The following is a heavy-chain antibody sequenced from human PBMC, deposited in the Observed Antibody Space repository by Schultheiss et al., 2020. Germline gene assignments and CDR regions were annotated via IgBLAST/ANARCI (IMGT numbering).Heavy chain of an antibody. CDR3: AECVQLMTTVTSAY. Sequence: GGSLRLSCAASGFTFSSYGMHWVRQAPGKGLEWVAVISYDGSNKYYADSAKGRFTISRDNSKNTLYLQMNSLRAEDTAVYYCAECVQLMTTVTSAYWGQGTLVNGYS. CDR2: ISYDGSNK. CDR1: GFTFSSYG. J-gene: IGHJ4*02. D-gene: IGHD4-17*01. V-gene: IGHV3-30*18.